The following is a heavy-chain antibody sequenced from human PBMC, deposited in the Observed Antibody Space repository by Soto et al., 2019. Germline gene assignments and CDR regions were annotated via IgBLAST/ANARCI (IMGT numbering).Heavy chain of an antibody. V-gene: IGHV3-23*01. CDR2: ISGGGNDR. CDR1: GFTFSSYA. Sequence: EVQLLESGGGLVQPGGSQTLSCAASGFTFSSYAMSWVRQAPGKGLEWVSAISGGGNDRFYADSVKGRFTISRDNSRNSLYLHMNSLTAEDTAVHYCARSLFITATDTEPFDSWGQGALVTVSS. D-gene: IGHD6-13*01. CDR3: ARSLFITATDTEPFDS. J-gene: IGHJ4*02.